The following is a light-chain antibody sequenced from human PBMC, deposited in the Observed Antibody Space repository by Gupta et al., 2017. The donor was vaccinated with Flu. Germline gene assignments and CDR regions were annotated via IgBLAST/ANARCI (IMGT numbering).Light chain of an antibody. CDR3: AAVDDSLNGRV. Sequence: QSVLTQPPSASVTPGQRVTISCSGSSSNIGSNTVHWYQQLPGTPPKLRIYSNNQRPSGVPDRFSGSKSGTSASLAISGLQAEDEADYYCAAVDDSLNGRVFGGGTKLTVL. J-gene: IGLJ3*02. CDR1: SSNIGSNT. CDR2: SNN. V-gene: IGLV1-44*01.